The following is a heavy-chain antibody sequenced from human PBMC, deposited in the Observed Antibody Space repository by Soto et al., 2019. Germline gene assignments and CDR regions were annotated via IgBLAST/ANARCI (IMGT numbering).Heavy chain of an antibody. CDR3: ARARYCSGGSCEGFDY. CDR2: IYYSGST. J-gene: IGHJ4*02. V-gene: IGHV4-31*03. CDR1: GGSISSGGYY. D-gene: IGHD2-15*01. Sequence: SETLSLTCTVSGGSISSGGYYWSWIRQHPGKGLEWIGYIYYSGSTYFNPSLKSRVTISVDTSKNQFSLKLSSVTAADTAVYYCARARYCSGGSCEGFDYWGQGTLVTVSS.